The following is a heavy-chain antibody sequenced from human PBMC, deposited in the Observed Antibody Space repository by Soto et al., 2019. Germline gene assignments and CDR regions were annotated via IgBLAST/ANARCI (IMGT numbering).Heavy chain of an antibody. J-gene: IGHJ6*03. Sequence: PGGSLRLSCAASGFTVSSNYMSWVRQAPGKGLEWVSVIYSGGSTYYADSVKGRFTISRHNSKNTLYLQMNSLRAEDTAVYYCAGGTPPPSIFGVPRNYYYYYYMDVWGKGTTVTVSS. CDR1: GFTVSSNY. D-gene: IGHD3-3*01. V-gene: IGHV3-53*04. CDR2: IYSGGST. CDR3: AGGTPPPSIFGVPRNYYYYYYMDV.